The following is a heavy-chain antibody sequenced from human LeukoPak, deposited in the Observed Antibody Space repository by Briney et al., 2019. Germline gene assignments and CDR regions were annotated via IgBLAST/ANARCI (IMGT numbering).Heavy chain of an antibody. CDR3: ARVFPPNWFDP. V-gene: IGHV3-23*01. J-gene: IGHJ5*02. Sequence: GGSLRLSCAASGFTFSSHAMTWVRLAPGKGLLWVSRLSAGYNNTHYADSVKGRFTISRDNSRNTLFLQMNSLRAEDTAMYYCARVFPPNWFDPWGQGTLVTVSS. CDR2: LSAGYNNT. D-gene: IGHD3-10*02. CDR1: GFTFSSHA.